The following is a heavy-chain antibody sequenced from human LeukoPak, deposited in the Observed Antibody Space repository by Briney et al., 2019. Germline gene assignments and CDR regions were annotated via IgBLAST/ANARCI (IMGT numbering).Heavy chain of an antibody. CDR1: GFTFSSYA. D-gene: IGHD1-26*01. V-gene: IGHV3-23*01. J-gene: IGHJ4*02. CDR3: VKARCESRGASNY. Sequence: GGSLRLSCAASGFTFSSYAMNWVRQAPGKGLEWVSFISVIVGTTYYADSVKGPFTISRDNSKNTLYLQMNSLRAEDTAVYYCVKARCESRGASNYWGQGTLVTVSS. CDR2: ISVIVGTT.